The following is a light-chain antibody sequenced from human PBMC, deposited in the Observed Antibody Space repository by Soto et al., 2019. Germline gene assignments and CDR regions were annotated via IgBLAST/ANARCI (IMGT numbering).Light chain of an antibody. CDR3: QQYYNTPLT. CDR2: WAS. CDR1: QSVLYSSNNRNY. V-gene: IGKV4-1*01. J-gene: IGKJ4*01. Sequence: DIVMTQSPDSLAVSLGERVTINCKSSQSVLYSSNNRNYLAWFQQKPGQPPKLLIYWASTRESGVPDRFSGSGSGTDFTLTFSGLQAEDVAVYYCQQYYNTPLTFGGGTKVDIK.